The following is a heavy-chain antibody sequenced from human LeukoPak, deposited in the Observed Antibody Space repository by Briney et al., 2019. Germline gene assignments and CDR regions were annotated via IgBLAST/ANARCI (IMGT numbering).Heavy chain of an antibody. CDR2: ISGSGGST. CDR3: AREVDSVIGSIDY. CDR1: GFTFSSYA. D-gene: IGHD3-22*01. Sequence: GGSLRLSCAASGFTFSSYAMSWVRQAPGKGLEWVSAISGSGGSTYYADSVKGRFTISRDNAKNSLYLQMNNLRAEDTAVYYCAREVDSVIGSIDYWGQGTLVNVSS. J-gene: IGHJ4*02. V-gene: IGHV3-23*01.